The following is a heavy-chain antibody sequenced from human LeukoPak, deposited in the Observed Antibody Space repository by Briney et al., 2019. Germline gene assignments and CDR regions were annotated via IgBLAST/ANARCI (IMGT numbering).Heavy chain of an antibody. CDR2: ISGSGGST. V-gene: IGHV3-23*01. Sequence: GGSLRLSCAASGFTFSKAWMNWVRQAPGKGLEWVSAISGSGGSTYYADSVKGRFTISRDNSKNTLYLQMNSLRAEDTAVYYCAKDLRVTIYYGMDVWGQGTTVTVSS. J-gene: IGHJ6*02. CDR3: AKDLRVTIYYGMDV. CDR1: GFTFSKAW. D-gene: IGHD4-17*01.